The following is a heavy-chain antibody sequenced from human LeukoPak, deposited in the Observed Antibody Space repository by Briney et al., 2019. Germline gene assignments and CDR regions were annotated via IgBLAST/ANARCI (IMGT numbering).Heavy chain of an antibody. D-gene: IGHD3/OR15-3a*01. V-gene: IGHV3-23*01. CDR2: ISGSGGNT. Sequence: PGGSLRLSCAASGFTFSNFLMTWVRQAPGKGPEWVSAISGSGGNTYYADSVKGRFTISRDNSKNTLYLQMNSLRAEDTAVYYCTQRTSFDYWGQGTLVTVSS. CDR1: GFTFSNFL. CDR3: TQRTSFDY. J-gene: IGHJ4*02.